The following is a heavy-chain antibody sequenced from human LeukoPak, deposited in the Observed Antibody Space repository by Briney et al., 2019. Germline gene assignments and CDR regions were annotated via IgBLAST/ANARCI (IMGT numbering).Heavy chain of an antibody. CDR3: AKDGYCSGGSCYFAFDI. V-gene: IGHV3-30*02. CDR2: IRYDGSNK. D-gene: IGHD2-15*01. CDR1: GFTFSSYG. Sequence: PGGSLRLSCAASGFTFSSYGMHWVRQAPGKGLEWVAFIRYDGSNKYYVDSVKGRFTISRDNSKNTLYLQMNSLRAEDTAVYYCAKDGYCSGGSCYFAFDIWGQGTMVTVSS. J-gene: IGHJ3*02.